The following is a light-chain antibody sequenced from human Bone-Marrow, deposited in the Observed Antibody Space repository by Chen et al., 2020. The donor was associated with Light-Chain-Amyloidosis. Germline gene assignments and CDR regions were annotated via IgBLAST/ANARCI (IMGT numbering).Light chain of an antibody. CDR3: AAWDDSLSVYV. CDR1: SSNIGSNY. V-gene: IGLV1-47*02. J-gene: IGLJ1*01. Sequence: QAVLTQPPSASGTPGQRVTISCSGSSSNIGSNYVYWYQQLPGTAPKLLFYSNNQRPSGVPDRFSGSKSGTSASLAISGLRSEDEADYYCAAWDDSLSVYVFGTGTKVTVL. CDR2: SNN.